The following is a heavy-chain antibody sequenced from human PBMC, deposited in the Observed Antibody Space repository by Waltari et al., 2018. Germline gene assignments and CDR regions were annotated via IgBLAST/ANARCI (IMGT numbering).Heavy chain of an antibody. CDR1: GYSISSGYY. J-gene: IGHJ5*02. D-gene: IGHD2-15*01. Sequence: QVQLQESGPGLVKPSETLSLTCAVSGYSISSGYYWGWIRQPPGKGLEWIGSIYHSGSTYCNPSLKSRVTISVDTSKNQFSLKLSSVTAADTAVYYCARPYCSGGSCYSVSWFDPWGQGTLVTVSS. CDR2: IYHSGST. V-gene: IGHV4-38-2*01. CDR3: ARPYCSGGSCYSVSWFDP.